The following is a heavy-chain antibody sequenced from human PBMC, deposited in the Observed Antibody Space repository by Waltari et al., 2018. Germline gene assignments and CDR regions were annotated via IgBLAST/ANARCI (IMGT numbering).Heavy chain of an antibody. CDR1: GFTFSRYW. CDR2: INYDGSQK. CDR3: AKSRGFEY. D-gene: IGHD2-2*01. V-gene: IGHV3-7*01. J-gene: IGHJ4*02. Sequence: EVQMVVSGGGLVQRGGSLRPSCGASGFTFSRYWMSWVRQTPGKGLEWVANINYDGSQKYYVNSVKGRFTISRDNAKNSVYLQMNSLRVEDTAVYYCAKSRGFEYWGQGTLITVSS.